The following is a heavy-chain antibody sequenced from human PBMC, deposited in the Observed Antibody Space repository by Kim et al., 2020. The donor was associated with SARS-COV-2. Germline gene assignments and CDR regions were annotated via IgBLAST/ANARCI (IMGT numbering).Heavy chain of an antibody. V-gene: IGHV1-69*02. J-gene: IGHJ4*02. CDR2: ILPILDMI. Sequence: SVKVSCKASGDTFDKHTFGLVRLAPGRGPEWMGRILPILDMIHYAQKFQGRLTIAADKSTDTVYMELRSLKSEDTAVYFCAREDYYTSGSPADYWGQGT. D-gene: IGHD3-10*01. CDR3: AREDYYTSGSPADY. CDR1: GDTFDKHT.